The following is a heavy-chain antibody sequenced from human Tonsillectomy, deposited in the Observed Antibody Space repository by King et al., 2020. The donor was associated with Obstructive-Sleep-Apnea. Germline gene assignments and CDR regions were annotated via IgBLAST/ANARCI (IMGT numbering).Heavy chain of an antibody. Sequence: VQLVESGGGLVQPGGSLRLSCAASGFSFSSYWMSWVRQAPGKGLEGVANIKQDGSEKYYVDSVKGRFTISRDNAQKSLYLQMNSLIADDTAVYYCARGGDIVVVTTAMRSWYFDLRGRGTLVTVSS. V-gene: IGHV3-7*01. D-gene: IGHD2-2*01. J-gene: IGHJ2*01. CDR2: IKQDGSEK. CDR1: GFSFSSYW. CDR3: ARGGDIVVVTTAMRSWYFDL.